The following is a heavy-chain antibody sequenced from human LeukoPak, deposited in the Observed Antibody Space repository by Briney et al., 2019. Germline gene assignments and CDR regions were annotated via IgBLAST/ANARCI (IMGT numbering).Heavy chain of an antibody. CDR1: GFTVSSNY. CDR2: IYSGGST. V-gene: IGHV3-53*04. D-gene: IGHD3-22*01. J-gene: IGHJ4*02. CDR3: ARTYYYDSSGPWAYYFDY. Sequence: GGSLRLSCAASGFTVSSNYMSWVRQAPGKGLEWVSVIYSGGSTYYADSVKGRFTISRHNSKNTLYLQMNSLRAEDTAVYYCARTYYYDSSGPWAYYFDYWGQGTLVTVSS.